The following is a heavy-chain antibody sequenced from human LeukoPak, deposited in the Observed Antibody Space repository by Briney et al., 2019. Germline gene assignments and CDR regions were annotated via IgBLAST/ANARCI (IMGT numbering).Heavy chain of an antibody. D-gene: IGHD5-24*01. J-gene: IGHJ3*02. CDR3: ARGRGDS. CDR2: INHSGSI. Sequence: SETLSLTCAVYGGSFSGYYWSWIRQPPGKGLEWIGEINHSGSINYNPSLKSRVTISVDTSKNQFSLKLSSVTAADAAVYYCARGRGDSWGQGTMVTVSS. V-gene: IGHV4-34*01. CDR1: GGSFSGYY.